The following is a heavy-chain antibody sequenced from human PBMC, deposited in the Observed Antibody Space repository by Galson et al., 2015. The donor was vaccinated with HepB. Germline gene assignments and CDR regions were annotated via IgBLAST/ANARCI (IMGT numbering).Heavy chain of an antibody. CDR3: ARGLRDYNLGRDYLDL. CDR2: IFHTGII. V-gene: IGHV4-4*02. D-gene: IGHD3-16*01. J-gene: IGHJ4*02. Sequence: SETLSLTCAVTGDSITSSHWWRWVRQPPGKGLEWIGEIFHTGIINYNPSLKGRGTVSVDKAKNQFSLKLNSVTAADTAVYYCARGLRDYNLGRDYLDLWGQGTLVSVSS. CDR1: GDSITSSHW.